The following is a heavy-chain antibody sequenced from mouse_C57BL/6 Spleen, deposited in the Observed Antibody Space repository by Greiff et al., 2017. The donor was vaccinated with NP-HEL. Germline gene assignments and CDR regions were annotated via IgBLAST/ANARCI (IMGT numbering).Heavy chain of an antibody. Sequence: VQLQQSGPELVKPGASVKISCKASGYAFSSSWMNWVKQRPGKGLEWIGRIYPGDGVTNYNGKFKGKATLTADKSSSTAYMQLRSLTSGDSAVYFCAREEVITTVGATDYWGQGTTLTVSS. CDR1: GYAFSSSW. V-gene: IGHV1-82*01. D-gene: IGHD1-1*01. J-gene: IGHJ2*01. CDR2: IYPGDGVT. CDR3: AREEVITTVGATDY.